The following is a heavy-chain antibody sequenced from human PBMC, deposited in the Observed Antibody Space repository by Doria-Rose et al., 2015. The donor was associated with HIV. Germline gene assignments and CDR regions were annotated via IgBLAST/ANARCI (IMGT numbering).Heavy chain of an antibody. Sequence: LVKPGGSLRLSCGASGFTVSNAWVSWVRQAPGKGLEWVGRIKSKTDGGTTDYAAPVKGRFTISRDDSKNTLYLQMNSLKTEDTAVYYCTTGGRYLRGDYFEYWGQGTLVTVSS. V-gene: IGHV3-15*01. J-gene: IGHJ4*02. CDR3: TTGGRYLRGDYFEY. CDR1: GFTVSNAW. CDR2: IKSKTDGGTT. D-gene: IGHD1-26*01.